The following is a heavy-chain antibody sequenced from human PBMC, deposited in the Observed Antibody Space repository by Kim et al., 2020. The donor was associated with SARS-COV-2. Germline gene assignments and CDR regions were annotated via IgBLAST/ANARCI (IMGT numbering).Heavy chain of an antibody. D-gene: IGHD1-26*01. CDR2: IRSKANSYAT. V-gene: IGHV3-73*01. Sequence: GGSLRLSCAASGFTFSGSAMHWVRQASGKGLEWVGRIRSKANSYATAYAASVKGRFTISRDDSKNTAYLQMNSLKTEDTAVYYCTRPIEAYSGSYNFDYWGQGTLVTVSS. CDR1: GFTFSGSA. J-gene: IGHJ4*02. CDR3: TRPIEAYSGSYNFDY.